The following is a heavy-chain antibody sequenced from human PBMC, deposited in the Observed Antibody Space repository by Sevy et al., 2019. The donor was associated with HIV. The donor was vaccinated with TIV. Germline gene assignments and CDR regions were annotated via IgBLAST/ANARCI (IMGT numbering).Heavy chain of an antibody. D-gene: IGHD6-19*01. J-gene: IGHJ4*02. CDR1: GASISSSGYY. CDR2: INYSGST. Sequence: SETLSLTCTVSGASISSSGYYWGWIRQPPRKGLEWIASINYSGSTFYNPSLKRRVTISSDTSKNQFSLKLNSVTAADTAIYYCAGPTLTYSSGWSYYDSWGQGTVVTVSS. V-gene: IGHV4-39*01. CDR3: AGPTLTYSSGWSYYDS.